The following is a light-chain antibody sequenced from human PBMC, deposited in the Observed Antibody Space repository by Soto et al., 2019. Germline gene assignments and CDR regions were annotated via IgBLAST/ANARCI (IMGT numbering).Light chain of an antibody. CDR3: SSYAGSNYWVV. J-gene: IGLJ2*01. CDR1: SSDVGGYNY. Sequence: QSALTQPPSASGSPGQSVTFSCTGTSSDVGGYNYDSWYQQHPGKAPKLMIYEVTERPSGVPDRFSGSKSGNTASLTVSGLQAEDEADYYCSSYAGSNYWVVFGGGTKLTVL. V-gene: IGLV2-8*01. CDR2: EVT.